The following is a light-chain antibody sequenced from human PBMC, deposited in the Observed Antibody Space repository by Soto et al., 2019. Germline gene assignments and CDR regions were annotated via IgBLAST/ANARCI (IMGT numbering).Light chain of an antibody. V-gene: IGKV1-5*01. Sequence: DSQMTQSPSTLSAYVGDRVTVTCRASQSISSWLAWYQQKPGKAPKLLIYDASSLESGVPSRFSGSGSGTEFTLTISSLQPDDFATYYCQQYNSYSETFGQGTKVDIK. CDR2: DAS. CDR3: QQYNSYSET. CDR1: QSISSW. J-gene: IGKJ1*01.